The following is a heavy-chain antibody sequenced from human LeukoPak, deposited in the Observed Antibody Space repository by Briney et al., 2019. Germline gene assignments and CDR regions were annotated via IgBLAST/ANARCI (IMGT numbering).Heavy chain of an antibody. J-gene: IGHJ4*02. CDR1: GGSISSYY. D-gene: IGHD6-13*01. CDR2: IYSTGST. V-gene: IGHV4-4*07. CDR3: ARQTASAGTAGFDF. Sequence: SETLSLTCTVSGGSISSYYWSWIRQPAGKGLEWIGRIYSTGSTNYNPSLKSRVTMSVDTSKNQFSLRLRSVTAADTAVYYCARQTASAGTAGFDFWGQGALVTVSS.